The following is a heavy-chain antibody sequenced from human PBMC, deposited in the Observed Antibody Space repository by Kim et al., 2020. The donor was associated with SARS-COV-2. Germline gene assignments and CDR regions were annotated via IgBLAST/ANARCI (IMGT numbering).Heavy chain of an antibody. V-gene: IGHV3-15*01. CDR1: GFTFSKAW. D-gene: IGHD3-9*01. CDR2: IKRKTDTGTI. Sequence: GGSLRLSCAASGFTFSKAWLSWVRQAPGKGLEWVGRIKRKTDTGTINYAAPVEGRFTISRDDSKNTLYLQMNSLKTEDTAVYYCAAGTGKSDFDYWGQGTLVTVSS. J-gene: IGHJ4*02. CDR3: AAGTGKSDFDY.